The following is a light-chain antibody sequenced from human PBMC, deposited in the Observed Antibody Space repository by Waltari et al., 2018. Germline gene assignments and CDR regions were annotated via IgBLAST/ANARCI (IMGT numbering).Light chain of an antibody. CDR1: SSDVGGYKF. J-gene: IGLJ3*02. CDR2: AVN. CDR3: NSYTSSGTWV. Sequence: QSALTQPASVSGSPGQSISISCTGTSSDVGGYKFVSWYQQHPGKAPKVMIYAVNERPSGVSNRFSVSKSGNTASLTISGLQAEDEADYYCNSYTSSGTWVFGGGTKLTVL. V-gene: IGLV2-14*03.